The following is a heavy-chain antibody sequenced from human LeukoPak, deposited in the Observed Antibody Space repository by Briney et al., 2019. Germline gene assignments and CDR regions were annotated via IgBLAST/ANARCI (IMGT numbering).Heavy chain of an antibody. CDR3: ARDLGSGWNYFDY. Sequence: GSLRLSCAASGFTFSSYSMNWVRQAPGKGLEWVSSISSSGNYIDYADSVRGRFTISRDNAQNSLYLQMNSLRVEDTAVYYCARDLGSGWNYFDYWGQGTLVTVPS. J-gene: IGHJ4*02. V-gene: IGHV3-21*01. CDR2: ISSSGNYI. CDR1: GFTFSSYS. D-gene: IGHD6-19*01.